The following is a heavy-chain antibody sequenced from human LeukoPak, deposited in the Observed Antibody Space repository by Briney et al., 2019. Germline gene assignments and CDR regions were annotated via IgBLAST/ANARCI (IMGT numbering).Heavy chain of an antibody. Sequence: SETLSLTCTVSGGSISGSSYYWGWIRQPPGKGLEWIGSLYYSGTTYYNPSLKSRVTISVDTSKNQFSLKLTSVTAADTAVYYCARGQWLVHGVDYWGQRTLVTVSS. CDR1: GGSISGSSYY. CDR2: LYYSGTT. CDR3: ARGQWLVHGVDY. D-gene: IGHD6-19*01. V-gene: IGHV4-39*07. J-gene: IGHJ4*02.